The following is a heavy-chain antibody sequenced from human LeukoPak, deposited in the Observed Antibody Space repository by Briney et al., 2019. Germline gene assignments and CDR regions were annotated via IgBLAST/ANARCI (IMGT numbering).Heavy chain of an antibody. CDR2: ISAYNGNT. V-gene: IGHV1-18*04. CDR3: ARGLRWANYYYGMDV. J-gene: IGHJ6*02. CDR1: GYTFTGYY. Sequence: ASVKVSCKASGYTFTGYYMHWVRQAPGQGLEWMGWISAYNGNTNYAQKLQGKVTMTTDTSTSTAYMELRSLRSDDTAVYYCARGLRWANYYYGMDVWGQGTTVTVSS. D-gene: IGHD4-23*01.